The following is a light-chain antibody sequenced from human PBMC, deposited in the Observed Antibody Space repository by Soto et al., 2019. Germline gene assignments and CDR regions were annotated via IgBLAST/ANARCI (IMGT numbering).Light chain of an antibody. Sequence: EIVLTQSPGTLSLSPGERATLSCRASQSVSSSSLAWYRQKPDQPPRLLIYDASSRATGIPDRFSGSGFGTDFTLTISRLEPEDFAVYYCQLYGSSPQTFGGGTKVEIK. CDR3: QLYGSSPQT. V-gene: IGKV3-20*01. CDR1: QSVSSSS. CDR2: DAS. J-gene: IGKJ4*01.